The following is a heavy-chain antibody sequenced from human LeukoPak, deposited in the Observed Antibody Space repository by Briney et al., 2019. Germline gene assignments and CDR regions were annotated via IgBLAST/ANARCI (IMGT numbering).Heavy chain of an antibody. CDR1: GFTFSSYW. Sequence: GGSLRLSCAASGFTFSSYWMSWVRQAPGKGLEWVANIKQDGSEKYYVDSVKGRFTISRDNAKNTLYLQMNSLRDEDTAVYYCVREGLECSGSSCQRAAFDYWGQGTLVTVSS. CDR2: IKQDGSEK. CDR3: VREGLECSGSSCQRAAFDY. D-gene: IGHD2-2*01. J-gene: IGHJ4*02. V-gene: IGHV3-7*01.